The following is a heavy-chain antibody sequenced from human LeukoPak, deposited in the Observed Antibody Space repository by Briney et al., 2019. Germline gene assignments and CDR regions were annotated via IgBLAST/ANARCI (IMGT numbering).Heavy chain of an antibody. V-gene: IGHV3-66*01. CDR3: ARATTVTTLGDY. Sequence: GGSLRLSCAASGFTVSGNYMSWVRQAPGKGLEWVSVIYTGGGSTYYADSVKGRFTISRDNSKNTLYLQMNSLRAEDTAVYYCARATTVTTLGDYWGQGTLVTVSS. CDR1: GFTVSGNY. D-gene: IGHD4-17*01. CDR2: IYTGGGST. J-gene: IGHJ4*02.